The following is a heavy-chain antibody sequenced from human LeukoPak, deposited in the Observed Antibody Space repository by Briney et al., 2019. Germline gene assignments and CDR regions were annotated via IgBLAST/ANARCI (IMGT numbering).Heavy chain of an antibody. D-gene: IGHD6-19*01. J-gene: IGHJ4*02. CDR3: ATKQWLAPPPDS. CDR1: GFTFSKYW. CDR2: INTDGTVT. V-gene: IGHV3-74*01. Sequence: GGSLRLSCAASGFTFSKYWMLWVRHAPGKGLESVSRINTDGTVTTYADSVKGRFTVSRDNADNAMFLQMNSVRDEDTAVYYCATKQWLAPPPDSWGQGTPVTVSS.